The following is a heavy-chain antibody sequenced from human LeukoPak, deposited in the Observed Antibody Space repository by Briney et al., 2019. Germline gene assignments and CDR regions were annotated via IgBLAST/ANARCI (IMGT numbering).Heavy chain of an antibody. J-gene: IGHJ4*02. V-gene: IGHV4-34*01. CDR3: ARRIGATGGFYDY. CDR1: GWSFSGYY. Sequence: SATLSLTCAVYGWSFSGYYWSLVRQLPGKGLEWIGEINHSGSTNYNPSLKSRVTISVDTSKNQFSLKLSSVTAADTAVYYCARRIGATGGFYDYWGQGTLVTVSS. D-gene: IGHD1-26*01. CDR2: INHSGST.